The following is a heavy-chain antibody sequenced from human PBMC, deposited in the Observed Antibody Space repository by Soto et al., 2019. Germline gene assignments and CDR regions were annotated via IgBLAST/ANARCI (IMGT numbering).Heavy chain of an antibody. CDR3: ARDHAFGGYDY. CDR2: MSSDGNT. J-gene: IGHJ4*02. D-gene: IGHD5-12*01. Sequence: LRLSCAASGFSVRNIFMSWVRQAPGKGLEWVSTMSSDGNTYYAESVKGRFTISRDSSKNTLWLQMNSLRVDDTAVYYCARDHAFGGYDYRGQGTLVTVSS. V-gene: IGHV3-53*01. CDR1: GFSVRNIF.